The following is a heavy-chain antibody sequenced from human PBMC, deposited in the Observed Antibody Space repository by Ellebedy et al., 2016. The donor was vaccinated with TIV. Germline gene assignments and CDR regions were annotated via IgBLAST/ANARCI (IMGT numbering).Heavy chain of an antibody. D-gene: IGHD2-21*02. CDR1: GFTFSSYT. J-gene: IGHJ4*02. Sequence: GESLKISCVVSGFTFSSYTMNWVRQAPGKGLEYVSSISNSRSTIYYADSVKGRFTISRDNAKNSLYLQMNSLTTEDKAVYYCVRGDKREDWGQGTLVIVSS. CDR2: ISNSRSTI. V-gene: IGHV3-21*06. CDR3: VRGDKRED.